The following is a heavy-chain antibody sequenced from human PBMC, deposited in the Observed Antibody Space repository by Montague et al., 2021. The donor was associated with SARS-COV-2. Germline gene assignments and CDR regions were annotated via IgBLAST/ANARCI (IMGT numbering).Heavy chain of an antibody. D-gene: IGHD4-11*01. CDR2: INHSGST. CDR1: GGSFSGYY. CDR3: ACGEITTRGLIYYYGMDV. V-gene: IGHV4-34*01. J-gene: IGHJ6*02. Sequence: SETLSLTCAVYGGSFSGYYWTWNRQSPRKGLEWIGEINHSGSTNYNPPLKSRVTISVDTSKNQSSLKLSSVTAADTAVYYCACGEITTRGLIYYYGMDVWGQGTTVTVSS.